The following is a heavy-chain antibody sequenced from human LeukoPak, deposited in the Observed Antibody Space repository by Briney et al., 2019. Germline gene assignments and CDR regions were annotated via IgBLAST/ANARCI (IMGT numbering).Heavy chain of an antibody. J-gene: IGHJ5*02. D-gene: IGHD6-6*01. Sequence: SETLSLYCTVSGVSISSYNRGCIRQVPGKGLEWIGYIYYSGSTNYNPSLKTRVTISIDPSKNQFSLRLNSVTAADTAVYYCAKSTMSMTIRGARLKRFEPSGQ. CDR2: IYYSGST. CDR3: AKSTMSMTIRGARLKRFEP. V-gene: IGHV4-59*01. CDR1: GVSISSYN.